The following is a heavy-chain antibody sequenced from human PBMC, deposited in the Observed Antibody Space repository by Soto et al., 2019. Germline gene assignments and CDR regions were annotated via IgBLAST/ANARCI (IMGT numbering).Heavy chain of an antibody. J-gene: IGHJ3*02. CDR1: GGTFSSYA. CDR3: ARDTIAAAGTWDAFDI. V-gene: IGHV1-69*13. Sequence: SVKVSCKASGGTFSSYAISWVRQAPGQGLEWMGGIIPICGTANYAQKFQGRVTITADESTSTAYMELSSLRSEDTAVYYCARDTIAAAGTWDAFDIWGQGTMVTVSS. D-gene: IGHD6-13*01. CDR2: IIPICGTA.